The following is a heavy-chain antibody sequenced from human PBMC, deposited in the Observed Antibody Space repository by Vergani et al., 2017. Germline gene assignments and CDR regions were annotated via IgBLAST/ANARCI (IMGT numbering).Heavy chain of an antibody. V-gene: IGHV1-8*01. CDR2: MSPDSGNR. D-gene: IGHD2-8*01. Sequence: QVQLVQSGGEVKKPGASVKVSCEACGYSFTSHDIYWVRQAPGQGLEWMGWMSPDSGNRGFAQDFPGRISMTRNTSINTAYMDQSSLSSGDTAIYFCVGDCSTNRYFDPWGQGTLVTVSS. CDR3: VGDCSTNRYFDP. J-gene: IGHJ5*02. CDR1: GYSFTSHD.